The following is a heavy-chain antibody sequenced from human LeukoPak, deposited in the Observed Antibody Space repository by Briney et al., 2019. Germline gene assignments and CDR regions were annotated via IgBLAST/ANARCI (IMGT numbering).Heavy chain of an antibody. V-gene: IGHV3-23*01. CDR1: GFTFSTYA. D-gene: IGHD6-19*01. Sequence: GGSLRLSCAASGFTFSTYAMYWVRQAPGKGLEWVSGIFGSGGSTHYADSVKSRFTISRDNSKNTVYLQMNSLRAEDTAVYYCAKPTTGYSSGRYPGWPVDYWGQGTLVTVSS. CDR3: AKPTTGYSSGRYPGWPVDY. CDR2: IFGSGGST. J-gene: IGHJ4*02.